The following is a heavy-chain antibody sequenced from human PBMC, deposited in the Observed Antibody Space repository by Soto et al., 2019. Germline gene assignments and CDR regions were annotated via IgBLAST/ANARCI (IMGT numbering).Heavy chain of an antibody. J-gene: IGHJ6*02. CDR3: ARVLVYATGGVEYYYYYGMDV. CDR2: IIPIFGTA. CDR1: GGTFSSYA. D-gene: IGHD2-8*01. V-gene: IGHV1-69*13. Sequence: ASVKVSCKASGGTFSSYAISWVRQAPGQGLEWMGGIIPIFGTANYAQKFQGRVTITADESTSTAYMELSSLRSEDTAVYYCARVLVYATGGVEYYYYYGMDVWGQGTTVTVSS.